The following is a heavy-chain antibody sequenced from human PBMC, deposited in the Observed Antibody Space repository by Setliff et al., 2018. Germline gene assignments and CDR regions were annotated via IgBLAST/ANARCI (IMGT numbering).Heavy chain of an antibody. CDR3: ARPPRGGRWYFDL. CDR2: INYSRVV. Sequence: SETLSLTCGVSGGSFSGYYWSWIRQSPGGGLEWIGEINYSRVVNYKPSLKSRVSISLDTSKNQFSLKLSSVTAADTAVYYCARPPRGGRWYFDLWGRGTLVTVSS. V-gene: IGHV4-34*01. D-gene: IGHD3-16*01. CDR1: GGSFSGYY. J-gene: IGHJ2*01.